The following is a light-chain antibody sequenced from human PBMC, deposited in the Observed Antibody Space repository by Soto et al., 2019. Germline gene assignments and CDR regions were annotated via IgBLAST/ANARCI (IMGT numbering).Light chain of an antibody. CDR2: GAS. CDR3: QQRSNWPPT. V-gene: IGKV3-11*01. CDR1: QSVSNNY. J-gene: IGKJ4*01. Sequence: EIVLTQSPGTLSLSPGERATLSCRASQSVSNNYLAWYQQKPGQAPRLLIYGASNRATGIPDRFSGSGSGTDFTLTISSLDPEDFAVYYCQQRSNWPPTFGGGTKVDIK.